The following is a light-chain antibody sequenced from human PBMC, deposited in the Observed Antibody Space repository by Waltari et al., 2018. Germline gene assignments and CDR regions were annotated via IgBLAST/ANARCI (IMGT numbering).Light chain of an antibody. V-gene: IGLV2-14*04. Sequence: SPGQSITISCTGTSSDAGGYNYVSWYQQHPGKAPKLMIYDVNNRPSGVSNRFSGSKSGNTASLTISGLQAEDEADYYCSSFTSSSTWVFGGGTKLTVL. CDR1: SSDAGGYNY. CDR3: SSFTSSSTWV. CDR2: DVN. J-gene: IGLJ3*02.